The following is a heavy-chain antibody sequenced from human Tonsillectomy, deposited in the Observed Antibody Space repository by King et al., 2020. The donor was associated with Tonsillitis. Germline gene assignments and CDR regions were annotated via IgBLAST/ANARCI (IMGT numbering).Heavy chain of an antibody. CDR3: ATELLTTTTFDY. D-gene: IGHD1-14*01. CDR1: GGTIISGNYY. J-gene: IGHJ4*02. Sequence: VPLQESGPGLVKPSQTLSLTCTVSGGTIISGNYYWSWIRQPAGKGLEWIGRIYTSGNTNYNPSLKSRVTISLDTSKNQFSLQLTSVTAADTAVYYCATELLTTTTFDYWGQGTLVTVSS. CDR2: IYTSGNT. V-gene: IGHV4-61*02.